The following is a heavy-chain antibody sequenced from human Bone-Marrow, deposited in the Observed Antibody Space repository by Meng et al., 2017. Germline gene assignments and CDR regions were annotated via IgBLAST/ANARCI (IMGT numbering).Heavy chain of an antibody. Sequence: GESLKISCAASGFTLSSYWMHWVRQAPGKGLVWVSRINADGSDTSYADSVKGRFTISRDNAKNTLYLQMNSLRAEDTAVYYCARGCSGGSCYSGGTYYYYYGMDVWGQGTTVTVSS. V-gene: IGHV3-74*01. D-gene: IGHD2-15*01. CDR3: ARGCSGGSCYSGGTYYYYYGMDV. CDR2: INADGSDT. CDR1: GFTLSSYW. J-gene: IGHJ6*02.